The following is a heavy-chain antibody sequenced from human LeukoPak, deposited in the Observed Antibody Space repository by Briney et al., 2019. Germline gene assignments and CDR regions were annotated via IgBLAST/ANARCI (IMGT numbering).Heavy chain of an antibody. D-gene: IGHD3-10*01. CDR2: IYPGDSDT. Sequence: GESLKISCKGSGYSFTSYWIGWVRQMPGKGLEWMGIIYPGDSDTRYGPSFQGQVTISADKSISTAYLQWSSLKASDTAMYYCARTWFTGRLSYHYYGMDVWGQGTTVTVSS. CDR3: ARTWFTGRLSYHYYGMDV. J-gene: IGHJ6*02. V-gene: IGHV5-51*01. CDR1: GYSFTSYW.